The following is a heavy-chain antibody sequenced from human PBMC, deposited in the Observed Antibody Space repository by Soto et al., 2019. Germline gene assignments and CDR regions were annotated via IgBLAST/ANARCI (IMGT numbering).Heavy chain of an antibody. Sequence: GGSLRLSCAASGFTFRSYAMSWVRQAPGKGLEWVSAISSSSSTIYYADSVKGRFTISRDNAKNSLYLQMNSLRAEDTAVYYCAREYCSSTSCLNWFDPWGQGTLVTV. CDR1: GFTFRSYA. V-gene: IGHV3-48*01. CDR3: AREYCSSTSCLNWFDP. J-gene: IGHJ5*02. CDR2: ISSSSSTI. D-gene: IGHD2-2*01.